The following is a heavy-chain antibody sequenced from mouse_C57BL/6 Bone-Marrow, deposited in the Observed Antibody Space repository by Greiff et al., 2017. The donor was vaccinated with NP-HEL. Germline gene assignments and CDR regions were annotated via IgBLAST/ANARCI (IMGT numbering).Heavy chain of an antibody. CDR1: GYTFTSYW. CDR2: IHPNSGST. Sequence: QVQLQQPGAELVKPGASVKLSCKASGYTFTSYWMHWVKQRPGQGLEWIGMIHPNSGSTTYNEKFKSKATLTVDKSSSTAYMRLSSLTSEDSAVYYCARPPISTVVATKAMDYWGQGTSVTVSS. J-gene: IGHJ4*01. D-gene: IGHD1-1*01. V-gene: IGHV1-64*01. CDR3: ARPPISTVVATKAMDY.